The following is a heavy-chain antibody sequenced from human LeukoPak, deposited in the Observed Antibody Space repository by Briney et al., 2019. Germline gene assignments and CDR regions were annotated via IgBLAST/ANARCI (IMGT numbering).Heavy chain of an antibody. CDR1: GGSISSYY. J-gene: IGHJ6*02. Sequence: SETLSLTCTVSGGSISSYYWSWIRQPPGKGLEWIGYIYYSGSTNYNPSLKSRVTISVDTSKNQFSLKLSSVTAADTAVYYCARAPLYYYYYGMDVWGQGTTVTVSS. CDR2: IYYSGST. CDR3: ARAPLYYYYYGMDV. V-gene: IGHV4-59*01.